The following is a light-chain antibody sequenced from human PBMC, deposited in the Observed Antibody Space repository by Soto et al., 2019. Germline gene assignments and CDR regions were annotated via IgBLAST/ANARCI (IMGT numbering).Light chain of an antibody. Sequence: AIRMTQYPSSFSASTGDRVTITCRESQGIRSYLAWYQQKPGKAPKLLIYAASTLQSGFPSRFSGSGYGTDYTLTISFLQSEDFATYYCQHHNSYPEAFGQGPKVHSK. CDR2: AAS. CDR3: QHHNSYPEA. J-gene: IGKJ1*01. V-gene: IGKV1-8*01. CDR1: QGIRSY.